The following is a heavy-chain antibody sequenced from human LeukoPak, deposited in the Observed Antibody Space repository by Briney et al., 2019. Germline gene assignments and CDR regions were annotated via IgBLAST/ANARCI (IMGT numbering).Heavy chain of an antibody. D-gene: IGHD3-3*01. CDR3: ARGRQHTYYDVHHDY. V-gene: IGHV1-2*02. J-gene: IGHJ4*02. Sequence: ASVKVSCKASGYTFSDYYMHWVRQAPAQGLEWMGWVTPHSGGTNYAQKFQGRVSMTRDTSITTAYMELSSLRSDDTAVYYCARGRQHTYYDVHHDYWGQGTLVTVSS. CDR2: VTPHSGGT. CDR1: GYTFSDYY.